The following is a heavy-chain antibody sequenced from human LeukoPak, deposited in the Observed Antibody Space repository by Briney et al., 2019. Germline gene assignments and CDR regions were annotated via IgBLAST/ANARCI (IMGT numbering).Heavy chain of an antibody. CDR2: MNPNSGNT. CDR1: GYTFTSYD. J-gene: IGHJ6*02. CDR3: ARRSTSSGWYYYYGMDV. D-gene: IGHD6-19*01. Sequence: ASVKVSCKASGYTFTSYDINRVRQATGQGLEWMGWMNPNSGNTGYAQKFQGRVTMTRNTSISTAYMELSSLRSEDTAVYYCARRSTSSGWYYYYGMDVWGQGTTVTVSS. V-gene: IGHV1-8*01.